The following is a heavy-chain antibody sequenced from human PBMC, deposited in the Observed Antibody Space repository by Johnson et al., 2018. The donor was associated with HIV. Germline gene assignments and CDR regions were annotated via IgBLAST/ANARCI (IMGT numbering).Heavy chain of an antibody. D-gene: IGHD1-14*01. J-gene: IGHJ3*02. Sequence: QVQLVESGGGVVQPGGSLRLSCAASGFTFSSMHWDRQAPGKGLEWVAVISHAGSNKYYADPVKGRFTISRDNAKNTLYLQMNSLRAEDTAVYDCAKDLRSGNRREGFDIWGQGTMVTVAS. CDR2: ISHAGSNK. CDR3: AKDLRSGNRREGFDI. V-gene: IGHV3-30-3*02. CDR1: GFTFSS.